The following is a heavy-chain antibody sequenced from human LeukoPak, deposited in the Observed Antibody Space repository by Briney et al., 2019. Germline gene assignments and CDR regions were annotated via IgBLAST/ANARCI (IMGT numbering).Heavy chain of an antibody. CDR2: IYSGGKT. Sequence: PGGSLRLSCAVSGFTVSDYYMSWVRHAPGKGLEWVSVIYSGGKTYYADSVKGRFTISRDDSKNTLHLQMNSLRAEDTAVYYCARINYYDGSGFYRDYWGQGTLVTVSS. D-gene: IGHD3-22*01. J-gene: IGHJ4*02. V-gene: IGHV3-53*01. CDR3: ARINYYDGSGFYRDY. CDR1: GFTVSDYY.